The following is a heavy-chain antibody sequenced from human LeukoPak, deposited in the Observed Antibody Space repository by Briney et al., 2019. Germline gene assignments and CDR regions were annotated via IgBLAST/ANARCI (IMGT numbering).Heavy chain of an antibody. CDR1: GGSVSSDSYY. J-gene: IGHJ5*02. CDR3: ARTNYGDYNWFDP. V-gene: IGHV4-61*01. CDR2: IHNSGST. Sequence: TSETLSLTCKVSGGSVSSDSYYWSWIRQPPGQGLEWIGYIHNSGSTKYNASLKSRLTISVDTSKNQFSLEVISVTAADTAVYYCARTNYGDYNWFDPWGQGTLVTVSS. D-gene: IGHD4-17*01.